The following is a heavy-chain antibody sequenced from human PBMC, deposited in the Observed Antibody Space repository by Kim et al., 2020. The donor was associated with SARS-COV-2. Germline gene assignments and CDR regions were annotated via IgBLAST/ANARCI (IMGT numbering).Heavy chain of an antibody. CDR3: ARGDARGITMIVQKARYYYFDY. J-gene: IGHJ4*02. Sequence: SETLSLTCAVYGGSFSGYYWSWIRQPPGKGLEWIGEINHSGSTNYNPSLKSRVTISVDTTKNQFSLKLSSVTAADTAVYYCARGDARGITMIVQKARYYYFDYWGQGTLVTVSS. CDR1: GGSFSGYY. V-gene: IGHV4-34*01. CDR2: INHSGST. D-gene: IGHD3-22*01.